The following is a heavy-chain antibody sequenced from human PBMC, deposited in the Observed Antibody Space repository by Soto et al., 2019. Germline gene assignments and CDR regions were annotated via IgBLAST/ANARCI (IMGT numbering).Heavy chain of an antibody. CDR1: GFTFSSYA. CDR3: AKTTGSTWTYYFDC. D-gene: IGHD6-13*01. Sequence: GGFLRLSCAASGFTFSSYAMSWVRQAPGKGLEWVSAISGRGGSTYYADSVKGRFTISRDNSKSTLYLQMNSLRAEDAAVYYCAKTTGSTWTYYFDCWGQGTLVTVSS. CDR2: ISGRGGST. J-gene: IGHJ4*02. V-gene: IGHV3-23*01.